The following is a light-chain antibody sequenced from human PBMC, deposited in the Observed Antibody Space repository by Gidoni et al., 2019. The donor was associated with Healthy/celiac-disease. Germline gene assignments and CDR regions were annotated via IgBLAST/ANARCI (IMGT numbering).Light chain of an antibody. Sequence: DIVMTQSPDSLAVSLGERATINCKSSQSVLYSSNRKNYLDWYQQKPGQPPKLLIYWASTRESGVPDRFSGSGSGTDFTLTISSLQAEDVAVYYCQQYYSTPPTFGQGTKVEIK. V-gene: IGKV4-1*01. J-gene: IGKJ1*01. CDR3: QQYYSTPPT. CDR1: QSVLYSSNRKNY. CDR2: WAS.